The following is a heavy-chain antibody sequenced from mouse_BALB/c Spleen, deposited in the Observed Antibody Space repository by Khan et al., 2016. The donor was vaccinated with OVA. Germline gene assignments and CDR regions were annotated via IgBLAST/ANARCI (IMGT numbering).Heavy chain of an antibody. CDR1: GYTFTNYW. J-gene: IGHJ3*01. D-gene: IGHD2-1*01. CDR2: IFPGTGTT. V-gene: IGHV1S132*01. CDR3: ARGYFGNYDVVY. Sequence: QVQLQQSGAELVKPGASVKLSCKTSGYTFTNYWIQWIKQRPGQGLGWIGQIFPGTGTTYYNQNFKGKATLTVDTSSNKADMNRSSRTSEDSAGYFCARGYFGNYDVVYWGQGTLVTVAP.